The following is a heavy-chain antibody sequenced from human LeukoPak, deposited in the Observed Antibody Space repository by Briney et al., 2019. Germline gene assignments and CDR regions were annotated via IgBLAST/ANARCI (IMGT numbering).Heavy chain of an antibody. CDR2: IIPNSGGT. V-gene: IGHV1-2*02. CDR3: ARETTVVTRDYDY. CDR1: GYTFTGYY. D-gene: IGHD4-17*01. Sequence: ASVKVSCKASGYTFTGYYMHWVRQAPGQGLEWMGWIIPNSGGTNYAQKFQGRVTMTRDTSISTAYMELSRLRSDDTAVYYCARETTVVTRDYDYWGQGTLVTVSS. J-gene: IGHJ4*02.